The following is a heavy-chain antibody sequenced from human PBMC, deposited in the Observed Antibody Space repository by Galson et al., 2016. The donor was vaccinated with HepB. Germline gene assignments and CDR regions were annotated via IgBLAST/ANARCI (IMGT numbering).Heavy chain of an antibody. CDR1: AFTFNSYW. V-gene: IGHV3-33*08. CDR2: VFYDDSRK. J-gene: IGHJ4*02. CDR3: ARDIGDCSSGTCYSDYLDY. D-gene: IGHD2-15*01. Sequence: SLRLSCAASAFTFNSYWMSWVRQAPGKGLEWVAVVFYDDSRKYYADFVKGRFSISRDNSKSSLYLDMSSLRAEDTAVYYCARDIGDCSSGTCYSDYLDYWGQGTLVAVAS.